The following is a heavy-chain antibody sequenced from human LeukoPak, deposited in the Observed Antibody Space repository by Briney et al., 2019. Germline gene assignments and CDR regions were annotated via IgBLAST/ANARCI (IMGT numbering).Heavy chain of an antibody. CDR1: GFTFSSYA. J-gene: IGHJ4*02. CDR2: ISYDGSNK. CDR3: ARWIQLWKYYFDY. D-gene: IGHD5-18*01. Sequence: GGSLRLSCAASGFTFSSYAMHEVRQAPGKGLEWVAVISYDGSNKYYADSVKGRFTISRDNSKNTLYLQMNSLRAEDTAVYYCARWIQLWKYYFDYWGQGTLVTVSS. V-gene: IGHV3-30-3*01.